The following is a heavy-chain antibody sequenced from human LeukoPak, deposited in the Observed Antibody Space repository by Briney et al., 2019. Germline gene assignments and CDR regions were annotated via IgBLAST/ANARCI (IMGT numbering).Heavy chain of an antibody. J-gene: IGHJ4*02. Sequence: GGSLRLSCAASGFTFSNYAMDWVRQAPGKGQEWVSDISYDGSDKYYADSVKGRFTISRDNSKNTVYLQMNSLRAEDTALYYCARGIAAGASLPFDYWGQGTLVTVSS. CDR2: ISYDGSDK. D-gene: IGHD6-13*01. CDR1: GFTFSNYA. V-gene: IGHV3-30-3*01. CDR3: ARGIAAGASLPFDY.